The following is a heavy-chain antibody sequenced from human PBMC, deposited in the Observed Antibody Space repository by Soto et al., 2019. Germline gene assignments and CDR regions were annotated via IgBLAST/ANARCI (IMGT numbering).Heavy chain of an antibody. CDR1: GGSFSGYY. J-gene: IGHJ5*02. CDR3: ARAERYYDFWSGRRAQGRFDP. D-gene: IGHD3-3*01. Sequence: SETLSLTCAVYGGSFSGYYWSWIRQPPGKGLEWIGEINHSGSTNYNPSLKSRVTISVDTSKNQFSLKLSSVTAADTAVYYRARAERYYDFWSGRRAQGRFDPWGQGTLVTVSS. V-gene: IGHV4-34*01. CDR2: INHSGST.